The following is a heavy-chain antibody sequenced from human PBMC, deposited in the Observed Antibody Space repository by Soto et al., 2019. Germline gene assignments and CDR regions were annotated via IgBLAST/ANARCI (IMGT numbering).Heavy chain of an antibody. CDR1: GDSINNYY. J-gene: IGHJ4*02. Sequence: SETLSLTCTVSGDSINNYYCSWIRQPPGKGLEYIGYIHSNGRTNYNPSLESRVTISVDSSKNQFSLKLDSVTAADTAVYFCARLDSGHDKYHFDFWGQGALVTVSS. D-gene: IGHD5-12*01. V-gene: IGHV4-59*08. CDR3: ARLDSGHDKYHFDF. CDR2: IHSNGRT.